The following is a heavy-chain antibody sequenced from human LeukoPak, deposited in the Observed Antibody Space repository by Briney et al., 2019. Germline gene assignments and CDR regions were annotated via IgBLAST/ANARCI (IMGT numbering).Heavy chain of an antibody. CDR1: GYTFSSHA. V-gene: IGHV3-23*01. J-gene: IGHJ4*02. CDR2: ISISGGST. CDR3: ANEIRPNDH. Sequence: GGSLRLSCAASGYTFSSHAMSWVRQAPGKGLEWVSAISISGGSTYYADSVKGRFTISRDNSKNTLYLQMNSLRPEDTAVYYCANEIRPNDHWGQGTLVTVSS. D-gene: IGHD4-17*01.